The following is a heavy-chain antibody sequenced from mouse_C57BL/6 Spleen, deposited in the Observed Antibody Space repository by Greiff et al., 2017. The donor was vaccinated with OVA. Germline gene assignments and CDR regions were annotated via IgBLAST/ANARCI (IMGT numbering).Heavy chain of an antibody. CDR2: IDPSDSET. CDR1: GYTFTSYW. CDR3: ARRGYCGSSPFEY. D-gene: IGHD1-1*01. J-gene: IGHJ2*01. V-gene: IGHV1-52*01. Sequence: QVQLQQSGAELVRPGSSVKLSCKASGYTFTSYWMHWVKQRPIQGLEWIGNIDPSDSETHYNQKFKDKATLTVDKSSSTAYMQLSSLTSEDSAVYYAARRGYCGSSPFEYWGQGTTLTVSS.